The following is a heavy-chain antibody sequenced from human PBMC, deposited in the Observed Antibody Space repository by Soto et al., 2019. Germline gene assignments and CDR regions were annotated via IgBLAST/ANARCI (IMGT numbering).Heavy chain of an antibody. Sequence: GGSLRLSCVVSGFAFSTYSINWVRQAPGKGLEWVSSISSRSDIYYADSVKGRFTISRDNAKNSVSLQMNSLRAEDTAVYYCAREYTAWTPDYGLDVWGQGTTVTVSS. CDR1: GFAFSTYS. J-gene: IGHJ6*02. V-gene: IGHV3-21*01. CDR3: AREYTAWTPDYGLDV. D-gene: IGHD1-1*01. CDR2: ISSRSDI.